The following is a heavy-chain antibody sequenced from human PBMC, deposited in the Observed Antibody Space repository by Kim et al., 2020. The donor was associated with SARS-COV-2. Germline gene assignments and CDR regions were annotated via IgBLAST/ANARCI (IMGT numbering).Heavy chain of an antibody. CDR2: INNGNGNT. J-gene: IGHJ4*02. V-gene: IGHV1-3*04. CDR1: GYSFTNYA. CDR3: AKWGTYDPFDY. Sequence: ASVKVSCKASGYSFTNYATHWVRQAPGQRLEWMGWINNGNGNTKYSQKFQGRVTIIRDTVASTVYMELSSLRSEDTAVYYCAKWGTYDPFDYWGQGTLVTVSS. D-gene: IGHD3-16*01.